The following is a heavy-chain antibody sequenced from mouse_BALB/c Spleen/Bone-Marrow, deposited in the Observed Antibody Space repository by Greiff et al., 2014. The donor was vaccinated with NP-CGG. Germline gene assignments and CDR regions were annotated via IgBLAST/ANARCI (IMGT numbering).Heavy chain of an antibody. V-gene: IGHV1-9*01. CDR2: ILPGSGST. J-gene: IGHJ3*01. CDR1: GYTFSSHW. D-gene: IGHD1-1*02. CDR3: ASFYGRFAY. Sequence: QVQLQQPGAELMKPGASVKISCKATGYTFSSHWIEWVKQRPGHGLEWIGEILPGSGSTNYNEKFKGKATFTADTSSNTAYMQLSSLTSEDSAVYYCASFYGRFAYWGQGTLVTVSA.